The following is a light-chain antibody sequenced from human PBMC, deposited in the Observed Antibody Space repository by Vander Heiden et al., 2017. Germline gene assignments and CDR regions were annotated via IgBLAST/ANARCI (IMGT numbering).Light chain of an antibody. Sequence: TVLTQSPATLSFSPGQRPTLSCRSSLSVSSFLAWYQQKPGQPPRLLIYDVSNRATGIPDRFRGSGSGTDFTLTISTLEPDDFAVYYWQQSSNWPPTFGQGTKVEIK. CDR2: DVS. CDR1: LSVSSF. CDR3: QQSSNWPPT. J-gene: IGKJ1*01. V-gene: IGKV3-11*01.